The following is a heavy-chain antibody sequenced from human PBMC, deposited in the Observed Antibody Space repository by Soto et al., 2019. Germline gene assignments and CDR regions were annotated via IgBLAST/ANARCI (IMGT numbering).Heavy chain of an antibody. CDR2: FDPEDGET. D-gene: IGHD3-10*01. CDR3: ATSSYGSGSLNY. J-gene: IGHJ4*02. CDR1: GYTLTELS. Sequence: ASVKVSCKVSGYTLTELSMHWVRQAPGKGLEWMGGFDPEDGETIYAQKFQGRVTMTEDTSTDTAYMELSSLRSEDTAVYYCATSSYGSGSLNYWGQGTLVTVSS. V-gene: IGHV1-24*01.